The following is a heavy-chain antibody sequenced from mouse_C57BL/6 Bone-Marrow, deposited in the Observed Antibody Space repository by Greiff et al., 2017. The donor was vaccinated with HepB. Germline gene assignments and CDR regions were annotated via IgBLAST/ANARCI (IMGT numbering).Heavy chain of an antibody. D-gene: IGHD1-1*01. Sequence: EVMLVESGGGLVQPGGSLKLSCAASGFTFSDYYMHWVRQTPEKRLEWVAYISNGGGSTYYPDTVKGRFTISRDNAKNTLYLQMSSLRSEDTALYYCARLPYYYGSFYWYFDVWGTGTTVTVSS. CDR1: GFTFSDYY. J-gene: IGHJ1*03. CDR3: ARLPYYYGSFYWYFDV. CDR2: ISNGGGST. V-gene: IGHV5-12*01.